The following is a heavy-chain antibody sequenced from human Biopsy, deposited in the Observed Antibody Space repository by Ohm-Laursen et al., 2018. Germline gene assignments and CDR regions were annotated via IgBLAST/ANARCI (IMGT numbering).Heavy chain of an antibody. CDR3: ARGPHSGSHSCFDY. D-gene: IGHD1-26*01. CDR2: IIPMFDTA. Sequence: ASVKVSCKTSGGTFINYAISWVRQAPGQGLEWMGGIIPMFDTANYAQMFQGRVTISADESTSTSYMELSSLTTEDTAIYYCARGPHSGSHSCFDYWGRGTLVTVPS. CDR1: GGTFINYA. J-gene: IGHJ4*02. V-gene: IGHV1-69*13.